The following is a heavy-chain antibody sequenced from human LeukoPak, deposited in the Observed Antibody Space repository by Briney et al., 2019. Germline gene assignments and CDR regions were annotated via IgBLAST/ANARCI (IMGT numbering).Heavy chain of an antibody. CDR2: ISYSGSYI. CDR1: GFTFSSYA. D-gene: IGHD2-2*01. V-gene: IGHV3-21*01. Sequence: GGSLRLTCAASGFTFSSYAMSWVRQAPGKGLEWVSSISYSGSYIYYADSMKGRFTISRDNAKNSLYLQMDSLRAEDTAVYYCARRYCSSTNCYAFDSWGQGTLVTVSS. J-gene: IGHJ4*02. CDR3: ARRYCSSTNCYAFDS.